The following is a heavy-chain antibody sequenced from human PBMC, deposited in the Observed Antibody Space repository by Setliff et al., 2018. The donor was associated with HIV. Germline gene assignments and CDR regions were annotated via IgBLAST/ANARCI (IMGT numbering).Heavy chain of an antibody. CDR1: GFTFTSYA. D-gene: IGHD6-19*01. CDR2: INAGNGNT. J-gene: IGHJ4*02. Sequence: ASVKVSCKASGFTFTSYAIHWVRQAPGQGLEWMGWINAGNGNTNYAQKLQGRVTMTRNTSISTAYMELSSLRSEDTAVYYCARVPHSSGYWGQGTLVTVSS. V-gene: IGHV1-3*01. CDR3: ARVPHSSGY.